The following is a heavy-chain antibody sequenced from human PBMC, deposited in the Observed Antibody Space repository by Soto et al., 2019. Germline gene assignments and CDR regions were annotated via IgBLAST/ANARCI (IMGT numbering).Heavy chain of an antibody. CDR1: GFTFSSYG. CDR2: IWYDGSNK. CDR3: ARGPLAGSSWYGGSWFDP. Sequence: QVQLVESGGGVVQPGRSLRLSCAASGFTFSSYGMHWVRQAPGKGLEWVAVIWYDGSNKYYADSVKGRFTISRDNSKNTLYLQMNSLRAEDTAVYYCARGPLAGSSWYGGSWFDPWGQGTLVTVSS. D-gene: IGHD6-13*01. J-gene: IGHJ5*02. V-gene: IGHV3-33*01.